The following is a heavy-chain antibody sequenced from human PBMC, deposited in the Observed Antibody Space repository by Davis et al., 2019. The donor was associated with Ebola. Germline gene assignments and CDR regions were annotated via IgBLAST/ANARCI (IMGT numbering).Heavy chain of an antibody. CDR2: FYSSGTT. D-gene: IGHD3-16*01. J-gene: IGHJ4*02. Sequence: PSETLSLTFTASGDSISCYYWSWLRQTPGKGLEWFGYFYSSGTTIYNPSLESRVTISVDTSKNQFSLKLSSVTAADTAMYYCAERGGSVWGQGTLVTVSS. CDR1: GDSISCYY. V-gene: IGHV4-59*01. CDR3: AERGGSV.